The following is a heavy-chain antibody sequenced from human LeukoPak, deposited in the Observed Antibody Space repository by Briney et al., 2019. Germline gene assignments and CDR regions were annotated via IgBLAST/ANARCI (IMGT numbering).Heavy chain of an antibody. CDR2: ISGSGGST. CDR3: ARIPPPPLYYYGSGSPDY. Sequence: PGGSLRLSCAASGFTFSSYAMSWVRQAPGKGLEWVSAISGSGGSTYYADSVKGRFTISRDNSKNTLYLQMNSLRAEDTAVYYCARIPPPPLYYYGSGSPDYWGQGTLVTVSS. D-gene: IGHD3-10*01. V-gene: IGHV3-23*01. J-gene: IGHJ4*02. CDR1: GFTFSSYA.